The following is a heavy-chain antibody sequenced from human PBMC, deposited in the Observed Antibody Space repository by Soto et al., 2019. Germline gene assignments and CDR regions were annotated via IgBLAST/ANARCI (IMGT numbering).Heavy chain of an antibody. CDR3: AAELGFGKLSVV. Sequence: QVQVVQSGVEVRRPGSSVKVSCKASGDTFKNCVISWVRQAPGQGLEWMGGIIPLFGTTDFAQRFQGRLTITTDESTTTAYMELSRLRSEDTAPYYWAAELGFGKLSVVWGQGTTVIVSS. CDR2: IIPLFGTT. J-gene: IGHJ6*02. CDR1: GDTFKNCV. D-gene: IGHD3-10*01. V-gene: IGHV1-69*01.